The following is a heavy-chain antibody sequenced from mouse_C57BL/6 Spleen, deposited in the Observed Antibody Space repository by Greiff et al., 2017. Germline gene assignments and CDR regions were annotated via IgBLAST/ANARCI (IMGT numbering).Heavy chain of an antibody. Sequence: QVQLKQPGAELVRPGTSVKLSCKASGYTFTSYWMHWVKQRPGQGLEWIGVIDPSDSYTNYNQKFKGKATLTVDTSSSTAYMQLSSLTSEDSAVYYCARGVYYGSSYAYFDYWGQGTTLTVSS. CDR3: ARGVYYGSSYAYFDY. CDR1: GYTFTSYW. J-gene: IGHJ2*01. CDR2: IDPSDSYT. D-gene: IGHD1-1*01. V-gene: IGHV1-59*01.